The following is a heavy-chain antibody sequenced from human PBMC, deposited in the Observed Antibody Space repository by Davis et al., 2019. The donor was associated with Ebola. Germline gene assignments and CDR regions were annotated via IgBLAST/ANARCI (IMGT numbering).Heavy chain of an antibody. V-gene: IGHV3-23*01. CDR3: AKGSNLWYFSSNLDW. CDR1: GFTFSTYA. Sequence: PGGSLRLSCAASGFTFSTYAMSWVRQAPGKGLEWVSGISGSADSTSYADSVKGRFTISRDNSKNTLYLQMNSLRDEDTAVYYCAKGSNLWYFSSNLDWWGQGTLVTVSS. J-gene: IGHJ4*02. CDR2: ISGSADST. D-gene: IGHD6-13*01.